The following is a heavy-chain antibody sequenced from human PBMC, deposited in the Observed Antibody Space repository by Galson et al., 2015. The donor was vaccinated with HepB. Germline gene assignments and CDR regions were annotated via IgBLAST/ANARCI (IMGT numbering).Heavy chain of an antibody. Sequence: SLRLSCAASGFTFSSYAMHWVRQAPGKGLEWVAVISYDGSNKYYADSVKGRFTISRDNSKNTLYLQMNSLRAEDTAVYYCARDTYYYDSSGYSAGHWGQGTLVTVSS. CDR1: GFTFSSYA. D-gene: IGHD3-22*01. J-gene: IGHJ1*01. V-gene: IGHV3-30-3*01. CDR3: ARDTYYYDSSGYSAGH. CDR2: ISYDGSNK.